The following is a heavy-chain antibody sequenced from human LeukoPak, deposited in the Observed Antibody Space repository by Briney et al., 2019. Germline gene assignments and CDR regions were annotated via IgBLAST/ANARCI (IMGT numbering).Heavy chain of an antibody. CDR2: IITASNYK. V-gene: IGHV3-21*01. CDR3: VRVGVGGAFDI. CDR1: GFTFSTYN. J-gene: IGHJ3*02. Sequence: GGSLRLSCAASGFTFSTYNMNWVRQAPGEGLEWVSSIITASNYKYYVDSVEGRFTLSSTNPKNSLYLQMNSLRVDDTAVYYCVRVGVGGAFDIWGHGTMVTVSS. D-gene: IGHD1-26*01.